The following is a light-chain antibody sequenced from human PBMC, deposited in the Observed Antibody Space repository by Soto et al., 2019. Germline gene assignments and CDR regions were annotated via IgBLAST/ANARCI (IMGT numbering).Light chain of an antibody. Sequence: DIVMTQSPESLAVSLGERATINCRSSQSVLYSSNNKNYLAWYHQRPGQPPNLLIYWASTRESGVPDRFSGSGAVKVCTLTISNLQAEDGGIYYCQQYYSNPVTFGGGTKVEI. J-gene: IGKJ4*01. V-gene: IGKV4-1*01. CDR2: WAS. CDR3: QQYYSNPVT. CDR1: QSVLYSSNNKNY.